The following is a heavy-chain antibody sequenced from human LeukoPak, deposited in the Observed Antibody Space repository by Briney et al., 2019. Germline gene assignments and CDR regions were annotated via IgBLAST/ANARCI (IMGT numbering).Heavy chain of an antibody. J-gene: IGHJ4*02. CDR1: GFTFSDYA. CDR3: ARSWTIERAGRKYYFDY. D-gene: IGHD6-19*01. Sequence: GGSLRLSCAASGFTFSDYAMNWVRQTPGKGLEWVSSISQGTYYSDSVRGRFTISRDNSKNTLYLQMSSLRVEDTAVYYCARSWTIERAGRKYYFDYWGQGTLATVSS. V-gene: IGHV3-23*01. CDR2: ISQGT.